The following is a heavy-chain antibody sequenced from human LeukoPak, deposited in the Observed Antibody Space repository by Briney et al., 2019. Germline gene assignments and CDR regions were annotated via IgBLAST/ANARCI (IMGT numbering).Heavy chain of an antibody. D-gene: IGHD3-22*01. CDR3: ARVGGYYYHDAFDI. Sequence: EASVKVSCKASGYTFTSYGISWVRQAPGQGLEWMGWISAYNGNTNYAQKLQGRVTMTTDTSTSTAYMELRSLRSDDTAVYYCARVGGYYYHDAFDIWGQGTMVTVSS. V-gene: IGHV1-18*01. CDR1: GYTFTSYG. CDR2: ISAYNGNT. J-gene: IGHJ3*02.